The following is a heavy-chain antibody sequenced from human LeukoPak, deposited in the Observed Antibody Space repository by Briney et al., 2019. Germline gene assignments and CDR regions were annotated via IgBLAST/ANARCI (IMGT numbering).Heavy chain of an antibody. CDR2: IHHGGTT. J-gene: IGHJ6*03. V-gene: IGHV4-4*02. CDR1: GGSITSGNW. Sequence: SETLSLTCAVSGGSITSGNWWTWVRQSPGKGLEWIGEIHHGGTTNYNPSLKSRVTISVDKFKNQFSLKLNSVTAADTAVYYCAKKDYYYMDVWGKGTTVTVSS. CDR3: AKKDYYYMDV.